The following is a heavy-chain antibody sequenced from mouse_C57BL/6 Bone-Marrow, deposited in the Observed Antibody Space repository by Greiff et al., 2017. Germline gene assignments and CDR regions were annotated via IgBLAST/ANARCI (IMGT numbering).Heavy chain of an antibody. CDR3: ARGGANYPY. CDR1: GFTFSSYA. J-gene: IGHJ3*01. CDR2: ISDGGSYT. Sequence: EVQLVESGGGLVKPGGSLKLSCAASGFTFSSYAMSWVRQTPEKRLEWVATISDGGSYTYYPDNVKGRFTISRDNAKNNLYLQMSHLKSEDTARYYCARGGANYPYWGQGTLVTVSA. V-gene: IGHV5-4*01. D-gene: IGHD2-1*01.